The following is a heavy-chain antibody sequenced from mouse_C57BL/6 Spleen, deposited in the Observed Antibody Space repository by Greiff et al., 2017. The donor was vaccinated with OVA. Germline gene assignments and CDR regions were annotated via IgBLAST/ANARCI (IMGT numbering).Heavy chain of an antibody. D-gene: IGHD1-1*01. J-gene: IGHJ1*03. CDR1: GYSITSGYY. Sequence: EVQLVESGPGLVKPSQSLSLTCSVTGYSITSGYYWNWIRQFPGNKLEWMGYISYDGSNNYNPSLKNRISITRDTSKNQFFLKLNSVTTEDTATYYCARHYYGYWYFDVWGTGTTVTVSS. CDR2: ISYDGSN. CDR3: ARHYYGYWYFDV. V-gene: IGHV3-6*01.